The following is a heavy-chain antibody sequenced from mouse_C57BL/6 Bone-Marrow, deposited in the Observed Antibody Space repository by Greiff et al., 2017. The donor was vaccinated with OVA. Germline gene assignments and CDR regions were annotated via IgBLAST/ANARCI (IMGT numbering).Heavy chain of an antibody. CDR1: GYSITSGYF. CDR2: ISYDGSN. Sequence: EVQLQQSGPGLVKPSPSLSLTCSVSGYSITSGYFCNWIRQFPGNQLEWMGFISYDGSNNYNPSLKNRIAITRDTSKNQFFLKLNSVTTEDTATYYCARDKIGSSYDYFDYWGQGTTLTVSS. CDR3: ARDKIGSSYDYFDY. V-gene: IGHV3-6*01. D-gene: IGHD1-1*01. J-gene: IGHJ2*01.